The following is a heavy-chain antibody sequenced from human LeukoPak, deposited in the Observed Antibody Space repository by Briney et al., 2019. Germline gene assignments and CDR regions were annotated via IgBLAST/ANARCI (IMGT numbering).Heavy chain of an antibody. CDR3: ARRAVDNWYFDL. CDR1: GGSISSYY. V-gene: IGHV4-4*07. CDR2: IYTSGST. D-gene: IGHD6-19*01. J-gene: IGHJ2*01. Sequence: TSETLSLTCTVSGGSISSYYWSWIRQPAGKGLEWIGRIYTSGSTNHNPSLKSRVTMSVDTSKNQFSLKLSSVTAADTAVYYCARRAVDNWYFDLWGRGTLVTVSS.